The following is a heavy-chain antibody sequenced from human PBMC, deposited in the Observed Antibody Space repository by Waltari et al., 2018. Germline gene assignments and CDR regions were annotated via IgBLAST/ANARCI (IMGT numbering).Heavy chain of an antibody. CDR3: ARDAYPYCSSTSCPLNQYYYYYYYMDV. CDR2: ISSSSSYI. V-gene: IGHV3-21*01. CDR1: GFTFSSYS. J-gene: IGHJ6*03. Sequence: EVQLVESGGGLVKPGGSLRLSCAASGFTFSSYSMNWVRQAPGKGLEWVSSISSSSSYIYYADSVKGRFTISRDNAKNSLYLQMNSLRAEDTAVYYCARDAYPYCSSTSCPLNQYYYYYYYMDVWGKGTTVTVSS. D-gene: IGHD2-2*01.